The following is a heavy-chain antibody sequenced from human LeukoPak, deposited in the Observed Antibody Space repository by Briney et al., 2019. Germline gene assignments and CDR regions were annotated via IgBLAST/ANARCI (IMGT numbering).Heavy chain of an antibody. D-gene: IGHD6-19*01. CDR1: GFTFSSYG. CDR3: AKPYSSGWYRITY. Sequence: GGSLRLSCAASGFTFSSYGMHWVRQAPAKGLEWVAVISYDGSNKYYADSVKGRFTISRDNSKNTLYLQMNSLRAEHTAVYYCAKPYSSGWYRITYWGQGALVTVSS. V-gene: IGHV3-30*18. CDR2: ISYDGSNK. J-gene: IGHJ4*02.